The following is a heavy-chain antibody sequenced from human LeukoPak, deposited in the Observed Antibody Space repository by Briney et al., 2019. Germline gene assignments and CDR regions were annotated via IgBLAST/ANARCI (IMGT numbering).Heavy chain of an antibody. CDR1: GYTFTSYD. V-gene: IGHV1-8*01. D-gene: IGHD3-22*01. J-gene: IGHJ5*02. CDR3: ARVYGYYDSSGYPDWFDP. Sequence: ASVKVSCKASGYTFTSYDINWVRQATGQGLEWMGWMNPNSGNTGYAQKFQGRVTMTTDTSTSTAYMELRSLRSDDTAVYYCARVYGYYDSSGYPDWFDPWGQGTLVTVSS. CDR2: MNPNSGNT.